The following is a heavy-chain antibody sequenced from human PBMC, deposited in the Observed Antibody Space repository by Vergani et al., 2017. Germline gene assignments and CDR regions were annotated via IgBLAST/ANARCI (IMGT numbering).Heavy chain of an antibody. CDR3: VRGXLYDSSGYGAFDI. CDR1: GFKFDDYA. D-gene: IGHD3-22*01. V-gene: IGHV3-9*01. J-gene: IGHJ3*02. Sequence: EVELVESGGGLVQPGRSLGLSCAASGFKFDDYAMHWVRQAPGKGLEWVSGISWHSYSIGYVDAVKGRFAISRDNAKTSLYLQMNSLRVEDTALYYCVRGXLYDSSGYGAFDIWGQGTMITVSS. CDR2: ISWHSYSI.